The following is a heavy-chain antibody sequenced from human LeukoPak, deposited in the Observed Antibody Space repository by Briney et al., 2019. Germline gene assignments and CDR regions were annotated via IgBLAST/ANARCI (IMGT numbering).Heavy chain of an antibody. J-gene: IGHJ6*02. CDR3: ARDPPITMVRGVKFYYGMDV. D-gene: IGHD3-10*01. CDR2: IYSGGST. CDR1: GFTFSDYY. V-gene: IGHV3-66*01. Sequence: GGSLRLSCAASGFTFSDYYMSWVCRAPGKGLEWVSVIYSGGSTYYADSVKGRFTISRDNSKNTLYLQMNSLRAEDTAVYYCARDPPITMVRGVKFYYGMDVWGQGTTVTVSS.